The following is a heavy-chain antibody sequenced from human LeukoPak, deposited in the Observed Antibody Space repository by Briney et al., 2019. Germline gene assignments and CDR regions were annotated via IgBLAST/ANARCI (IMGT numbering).Heavy chain of an antibody. CDR1: GFTVSSNY. J-gene: IGHJ3*02. V-gene: IGHV3-53*01. Sequence: GGSLRLSCAASGFTVSSNYMSWVRQAPGKGLEWVSVIYSGGSTYYADSLKGRLTISRDNAKNSLYLQMNSLRAEDTAVYYCARAFNADAFDIWGQGTMVTVSS. CDR2: IYSGGST. CDR3: ARAFNADAFDI.